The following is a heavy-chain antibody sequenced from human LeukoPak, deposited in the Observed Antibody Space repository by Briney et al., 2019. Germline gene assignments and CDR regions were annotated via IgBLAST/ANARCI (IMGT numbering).Heavy chain of an antibody. J-gene: IGHJ6*02. CDR2: ISSSSSYI. CDR3: ARGLRYSGYDSLLYYGMDV. CDR1: GFTFSDYY. Sequence: GGSLRLSCAASGFTFSDYYMNWIRQAPGKGLEWVSSISSSSSYIYYADSVKGRFTISRDNAKNSLYLQMNSLRAEDTAVYYCARGLRYSGYDSLLYYGMDVWGQGTTVTVSS. V-gene: IGHV3-21*01. D-gene: IGHD5-12*01.